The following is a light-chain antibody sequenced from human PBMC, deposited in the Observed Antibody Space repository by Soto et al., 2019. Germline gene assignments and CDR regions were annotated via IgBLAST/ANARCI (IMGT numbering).Light chain of an antibody. CDR3: QQYGNSPIT. CDR1: ERIYSAY. J-gene: IGKJ5*01. CDR2: GTS. Sequence: EFVLTQSACTLSLSPGERATLSCRASERIYSAYLGWYQQKTGQAPRLLIYGTSSRATGIPDRFSGSGYGTDFTLTISRLETEDFAVYYCQQYGNSPITFGQGTRLEIK. V-gene: IGKV3-20*01.